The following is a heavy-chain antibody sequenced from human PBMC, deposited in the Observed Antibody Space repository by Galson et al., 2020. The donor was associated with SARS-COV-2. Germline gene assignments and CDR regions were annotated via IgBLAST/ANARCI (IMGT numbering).Heavy chain of an antibody. Sequence: GESLKISCAASGFTFSSYAMHWVRQAPGKGLEWVAVISYDGSNKYYADSVKGRFTISRDNSKNTLYLQMNSLRAEDTAVYYCAREGVWFGEGFDYWGQGTLVTVSS. V-gene: IGHV3-30*04. CDR1: GFTFSSYA. CDR2: ISYDGSNK. D-gene: IGHD3-10*01. J-gene: IGHJ4*02. CDR3: AREGVWFGEGFDY.